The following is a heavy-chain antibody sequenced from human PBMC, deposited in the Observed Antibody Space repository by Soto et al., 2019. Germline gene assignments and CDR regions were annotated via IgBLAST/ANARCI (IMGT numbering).Heavy chain of an antibody. CDR2: VDPNDSFA. D-gene: IGHD3-10*01. CDR1: EYSFRIYW. J-gene: IGHJ4*02. V-gene: IGHV5-10-1*01. CDR3: ARHQSGSGNSNFDF. Sequence: GESLKISCQAFEYSFRIYWVSWVRQKPGAGLEWMGRVDPNDSFATYSPSFEGHVSISVDKSTNIVYLQWRSLRASDTATYYCARHQSGSGNSNFDFWGQGTPVTVSS.